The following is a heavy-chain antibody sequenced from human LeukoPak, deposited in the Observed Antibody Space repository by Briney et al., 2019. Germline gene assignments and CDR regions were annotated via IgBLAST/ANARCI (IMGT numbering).Heavy chain of an antibody. V-gene: IGHV4-38-2*01. CDR3: ARQRTSDAFDI. CDR1: GYSISSGYY. D-gene: IGHD2-2*01. J-gene: IGHJ3*02. Sequence: SETLSLTCAVSGYSISSGYYWGWIRQPPGKGLEWIGSIYHSGSTYYNPSLKSRVTISVDTSENQFSLKLSSVTAADTAVYYCARQRTSDAFDIWGQGTMVTVSS. CDR2: IYHSGST.